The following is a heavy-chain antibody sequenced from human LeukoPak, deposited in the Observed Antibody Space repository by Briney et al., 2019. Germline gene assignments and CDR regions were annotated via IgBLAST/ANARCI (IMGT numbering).Heavy chain of an antibody. J-gene: IGHJ4*02. Sequence: PGGSLRLSCAVSGFSFSSYSINWVRQAPGKGLEWVSYISGRSSIIYYADSVKGRFTISRDNAKNSLYLQMNSLRDEDAAVYYCARAPGDYTGEFDYWGQGILVTVSS. D-gene: IGHD4-17*01. CDR1: GFSFSSYS. CDR3: ARAPGDYTGEFDY. V-gene: IGHV3-48*02. CDR2: ISGRSSII.